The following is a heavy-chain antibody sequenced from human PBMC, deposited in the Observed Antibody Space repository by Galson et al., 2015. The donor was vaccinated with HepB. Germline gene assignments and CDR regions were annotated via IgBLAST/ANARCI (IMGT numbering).Heavy chain of an antibody. CDR1: GFTFTSSA. J-gene: IGHJ6*03. CDR2: IVVGSGNT. D-gene: IGHD1-1*01. V-gene: IGHV1-58*01. CDR3: AAEKSGTGGGYYYYYMDV. Sequence: SVKVSCKASGFTFTSSAVQWVRQARGQRLEWIGWIVVGSGNTNYAQKFQERVTITRDMSTSTAYMELSSLRSEDTAVYYCAAEKSGTGGGYYYYYMDVWGKGTTVTVSS.